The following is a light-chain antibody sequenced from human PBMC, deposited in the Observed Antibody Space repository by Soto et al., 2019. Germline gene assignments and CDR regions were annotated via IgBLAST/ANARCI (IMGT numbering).Light chain of an antibody. CDR3: QQHNTYPLT. Sequence: DIQMTQSPSTLSASAGDRVTITCRASQSISSWLAWYQQKPGKAPKLLIYAASSLESGVPSRFSGSASGTEFTLTISSLQPDDFATYYCQQHNTYPLTFGGGTKVEIK. J-gene: IGKJ4*01. CDR1: QSISSW. V-gene: IGKV1-5*01. CDR2: AAS.